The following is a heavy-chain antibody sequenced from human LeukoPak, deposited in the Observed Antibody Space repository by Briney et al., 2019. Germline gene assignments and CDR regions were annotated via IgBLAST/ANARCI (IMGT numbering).Heavy chain of an antibody. V-gene: IGHV3-7*04. CDR2: IKQAGSEK. CDR3: ARFSMVSFDF. D-gene: IGHD3-10*01. Sequence: PGGSLSLSCAASGFTFINYWMSWVRQAPGTGLEWVANIKQAGSEKYSVDSVKGRFTISRDNAKNSLYLQMNSLRAEDTAVYYCARFSMVSFDFWGQGTLVTVSS. J-gene: IGHJ4*02. CDR1: GFTFINYW.